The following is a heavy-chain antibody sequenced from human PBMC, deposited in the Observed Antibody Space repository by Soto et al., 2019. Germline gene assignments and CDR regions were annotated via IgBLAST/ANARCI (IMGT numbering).Heavy chain of an antibody. J-gene: IGHJ5*01. V-gene: IGHV3-23*01. CDR3: ATRGRGFYNGSGPA. CDR1: GCNFVSNA. D-gene: IGHD3-10*01. CDR2: ISDSGDNT. Sequence: HRDSCTASGCNFVSNAMSCISQTQGEGLEWVSAISDSGDNTYYADSVKGRFTISRDNSKNVLYLQMNSLRVEDTAVYYCATRGRGFYNGSGPALGHGTLVTGSS.